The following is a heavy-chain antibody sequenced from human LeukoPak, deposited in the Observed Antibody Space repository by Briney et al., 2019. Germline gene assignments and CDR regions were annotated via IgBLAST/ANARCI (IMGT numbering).Heavy chain of an antibody. V-gene: IGHV4-38-2*01. CDR1: GGSFSGYY. D-gene: IGHD3-22*01. CDR3: ASPYYYDSSGYGDAFDI. Sequence: MPSETLSLTCAVYGGSFSGYYWGWIRQPPGKGLEWIGSIYHSGSTYYNPSLKSRVTISVDTSKNQFSLKLSSVTAADTAVYYCASPYYYDSSGYGDAFDIWGQGTMVTVSS. J-gene: IGHJ3*02. CDR2: IYHSGST.